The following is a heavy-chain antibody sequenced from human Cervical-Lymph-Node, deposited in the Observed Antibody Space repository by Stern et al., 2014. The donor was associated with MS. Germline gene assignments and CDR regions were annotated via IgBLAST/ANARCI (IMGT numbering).Heavy chain of an antibody. V-gene: IGHV5-51*01. Sequence: EVQLVQSGSEVKKPGESLKISCKASRDSFTHSWIGWVRQMPGKGLEWMGIIFPADSDTKYSPSFEAQAPFAVDSSPSTASLQWSSLKASDTAIYYCARHHGHSPTPFDSWGQGTRVTVSS. CDR3: ARHHGHSPTPFDS. J-gene: IGHJ4*02. CDR2: IFPADSDT. CDR1: RDSFTHSW. D-gene: IGHD5-24*01.